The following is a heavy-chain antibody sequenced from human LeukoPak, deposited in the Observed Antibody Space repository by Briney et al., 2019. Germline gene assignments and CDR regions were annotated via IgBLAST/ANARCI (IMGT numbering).Heavy chain of an antibody. CDR3: ARHVTGYYFDS. D-gene: IGHD1-14*01. CDR2: IYYRGST. CDR1: GGSISSYY. Sequence: PSETLSLTCTVSGGSISSYYWSWIRQPPGKGLEWIGYIYYRGSTNYNPSLKSRVTISVDTSKNQFSLKLSSATAADTAVYYCARHVTGYYFDSWGQGTLVTVSS. J-gene: IGHJ4*02. V-gene: IGHV4-59*08.